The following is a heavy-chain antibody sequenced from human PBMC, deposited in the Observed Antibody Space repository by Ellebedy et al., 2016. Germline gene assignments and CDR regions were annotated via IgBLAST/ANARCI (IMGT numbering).Heavy chain of an antibody. J-gene: IGHJ4*02. CDR3: SRDPRSLDY. CDR2: ISGRSDDI. CDR1: GFTFSDYY. V-gene: IGHV3-11*05. Sequence: GGSLRLSCAASGFTFSDYYMSWIRQTPGKGLGWISYISGRSDDIYYTDSVKGRFTISRDNAKTSLYLQMNSLTVEDTAMYYCSRDPRSLDYWGQGTPVIVSS.